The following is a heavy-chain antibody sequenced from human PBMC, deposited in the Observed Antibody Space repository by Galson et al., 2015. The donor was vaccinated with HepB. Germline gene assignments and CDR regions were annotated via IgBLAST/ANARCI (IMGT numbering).Heavy chain of an antibody. CDR1: GYTFPNYW. Sequence: QSGAEVKKPGESLKIFCQVSGYTFPNYWIGWVRQMPGKGLEWMGIIFPSDSDTRYSPSFQGQVTISAENSINTAYLQWTRLKASDTAIYYCARRPRKDAFDIWGQGTMVTVSS. CDR3: ARRPRKDAFDI. V-gene: IGHV5-51*01. J-gene: IGHJ3*02. CDR2: IFPSDSDT.